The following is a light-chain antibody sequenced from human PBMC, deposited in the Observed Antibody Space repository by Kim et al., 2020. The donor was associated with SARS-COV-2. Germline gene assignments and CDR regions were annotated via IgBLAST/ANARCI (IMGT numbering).Light chain of an antibody. CDR3: HQYYESPRT. V-gene: IGKV4-1*01. Sequence: DIVMTQSPDSLAVSLGERATINCKSSQSVLYSSNDKNYLAWYQQKPGQPLKLLIYWASARESGVPDRFSGSGSGTDFTLTISSLQAEDVAVYYCHQYYESPRTFGQGTKVDIK. CDR1: QSVLYSSNDKNY. J-gene: IGKJ1*01. CDR2: WAS.